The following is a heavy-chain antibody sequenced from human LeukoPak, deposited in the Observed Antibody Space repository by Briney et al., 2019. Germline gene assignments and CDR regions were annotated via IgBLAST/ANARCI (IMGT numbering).Heavy chain of an antibody. CDR2: VSYSGRT. CDR1: GASISNYY. D-gene: IGHD1-1*01. J-gene: IGHJ4*02. V-gene: IGHV4-59*08. CDR3: ARHERGAENLDY. Sequence: PSETLSLTCTVSGASISNYYWSWIRQPPGKGLECIGYVSYSGRTNHNPSLNSRVTISADTSNNQFSLKLTSVTAADTAVYYCARHERGAENLDYWGQGTLVTVSS.